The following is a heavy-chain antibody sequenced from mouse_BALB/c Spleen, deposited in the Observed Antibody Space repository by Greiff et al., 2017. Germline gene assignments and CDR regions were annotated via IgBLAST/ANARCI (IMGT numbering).Heavy chain of an antibody. CDR3: ASGTAYCFDY. J-gene: IGHJ2*01. CDR1: GFTFSSYG. V-gene: IGHV5-6*01. CDR2: ISSGGSYT. Sequence: EVHLVESGGDLVKPGGSLKLSCAASGFTFSSYGMSWVRQTPDKRLEWVATISSGGSYTYYPDSVKGRFTISRDNAKNTLYLQMSSLKSEDTAMYYCASGTAYCFDYWGQGTTLTVSA. D-gene: IGHD1-1*02.